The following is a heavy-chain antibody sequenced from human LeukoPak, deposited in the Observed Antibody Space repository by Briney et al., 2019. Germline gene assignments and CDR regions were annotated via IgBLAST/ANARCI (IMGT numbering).Heavy chain of an antibody. V-gene: IGHV4-59*12. J-gene: IGHJ4*02. D-gene: IGHD6-19*01. CDR3: ARIPIAVAALDY. Sequence: PSETLSLTCTVSGGSISGYYWSWIRQPPGKGLEWIGYIYYSGSTNYNPSLKSRVTISVDTSKNQFSLKLSSVTAADTAVYYCARIPIAVAALDYWGQGTLVTVSS. CDR2: IYYSGST. CDR1: GGSISGYY.